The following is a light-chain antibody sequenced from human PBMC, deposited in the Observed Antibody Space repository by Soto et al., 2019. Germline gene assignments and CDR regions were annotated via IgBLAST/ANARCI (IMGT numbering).Light chain of an antibody. CDR1: QSLSSSLTSSF. V-gene: IGKV3-20*01. Sequence: EIVLTQSPGTLSLSPGERATFSCRASQSLSSSLTSSFLAWYQQKPGQAPTLLIYGASSRATGIPDRFSGSGSGTDFTLTISRLEPEDFAVYYCQQYVNSPRTFGLGTKV. J-gene: IGKJ1*01. CDR3: QQYVNSPRT. CDR2: GAS.